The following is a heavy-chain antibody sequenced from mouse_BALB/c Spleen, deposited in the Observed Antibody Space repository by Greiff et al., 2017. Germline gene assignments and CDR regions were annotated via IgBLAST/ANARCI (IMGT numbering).Heavy chain of an antibody. Sequence: EVKLVESGGGLVKPGGSLKLSCAASGFTFSSYYMSWVRQTPEKRLELVAAINSNGGSTYYPDTVKGRFTISRDNAKNTLDLQMSRLKSEDTALYYCARHENDRYDGSLWYFDVWGAGTTVTVSS. D-gene: IGHD2-14*01. CDR2: INSNGGST. CDR3: ARHENDRYDGSLWYFDV. CDR1: GFTFSSYY. V-gene: IGHV5-6-2*01. J-gene: IGHJ1*01.